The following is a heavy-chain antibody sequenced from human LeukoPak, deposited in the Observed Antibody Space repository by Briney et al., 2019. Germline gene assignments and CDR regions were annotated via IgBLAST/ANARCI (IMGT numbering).Heavy chain of an antibody. D-gene: IGHD3-10*01. CDR3: ARGIVRNGSGSYYRRRGSAPTHFDY. V-gene: IGHV1-18*01. CDR2: ISAYNGNT. J-gene: IGHJ4*02. CDR1: GYTFTSYG. Sequence: LEASVKVSCKASGYTFTSYGFSWVRQAPGQGLEWMGWISAYNGNTNYAQKFQGRVTMTRNTSISTAYMELSSLRSEDTAVYYCARGIVRNGSGSYYRRRGSAPTHFDYWGQGTLVTVSS.